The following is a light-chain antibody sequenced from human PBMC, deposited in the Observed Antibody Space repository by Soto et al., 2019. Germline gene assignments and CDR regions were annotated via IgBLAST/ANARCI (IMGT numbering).Light chain of an antibody. J-gene: IGLJ1*01. CDR3: CSYGGSFPYV. Sequence: QSALTQPPSVSGSPGQSVTISYTGTSSDVGGYDYVSWYQQHPGKAPKLLIYDVTKRPSGVPDRFSGSKSGNTASLTISGLQAEDEADFFCCSYGGSFPYVFGTGTKVTVL. CDR2: DVT. CDR1: SSDVGGYDY. V-gene: IGLV2-11*01.